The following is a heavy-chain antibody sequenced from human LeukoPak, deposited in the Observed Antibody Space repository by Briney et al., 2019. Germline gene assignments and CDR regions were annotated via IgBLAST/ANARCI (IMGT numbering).Heavy chain of an antibody. D-gene: IGHD3-16*01. CDR3: AKDRDDYVWGSYLGAFDI. Sequence: YPGGSLRLSCAASGFTFSSYEMNWVRQAPGKGLEWVSYISSSGSTIYYADSVKGRFTISRDNAKNSLYLQMNSLRAEDTAVFYCAKDRDDYVWGSYLGAFDIWGQGTMVTVSS. V-gene: IGHV3-48*03. J-gene: IGHJ3*02. CDR2: ISSSGSTI. CDR1: GFTFSSYE.